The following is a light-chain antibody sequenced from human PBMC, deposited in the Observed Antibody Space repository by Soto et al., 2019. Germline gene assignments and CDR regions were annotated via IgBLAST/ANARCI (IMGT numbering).Light chain of an antibody. Sequence: DIQMTQSPSSLSASVGDRVTITCRASHSISNSLNWYQQKPGRAPKVLIYAASNLQSGAPSRFSGSGSGTDFTLTISSLQPEDFATYYCQHLNSYPITFGQGTRLEIK. J-gene: IGKJ5*01. CDR1: HSISNS. CDR3: QHLNSYPIT. V-gene: IGKV1-39*01. CDR2: AAS.